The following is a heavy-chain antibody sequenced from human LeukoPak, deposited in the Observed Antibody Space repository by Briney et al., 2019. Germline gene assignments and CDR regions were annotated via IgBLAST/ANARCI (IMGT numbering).Heavy chain of an antibody. V-gene: IGHV3-15*01. Sequence: SGGSLRLSCAASGFTFSNAWMAWVRQVPGKGLEWLGRIKSKTDGETADYAAPVRGRFFISRDDRKDTLYVEINSLKTEDTVIYYCTIVLRPDRGSGYRNWFDPWGRGTLVTVSS. CDR2: IKSKTDGETA. D-gene: IGHD3-22*01. J-gene: IGHJ5*02. CDR1: GFTFSNAW. CDR3: TIVLRPDRGSGYRNWFDP.